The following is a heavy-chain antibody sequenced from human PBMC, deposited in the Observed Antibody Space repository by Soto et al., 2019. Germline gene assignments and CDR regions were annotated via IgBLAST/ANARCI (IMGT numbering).Heavy chain of an antibody. Sequence: QVQLVQSGAEEKKPGASVKVSCKASGYTFTSYAMHWVRQAPGQRLEWMGWINAGNGNTKYSQKFQGRVTITRDTXAXXAYMELSSLRSEDTAVYYCARDLVAGTGYYYGMDVWGQGTTVTVSS. CDR2: INAGNGNT. V-gene: IGHV1-3*05. CDR3: ARDLVAGTGYYYGMDV. CDR1: GYTFTSYA. D-gene: IGHD6-19*01. J-gene: IGHJ6*02.